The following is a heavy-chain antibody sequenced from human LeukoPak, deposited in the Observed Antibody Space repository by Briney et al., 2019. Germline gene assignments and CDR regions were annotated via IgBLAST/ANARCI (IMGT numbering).Heavy chain of an antibody. Sequence: GRSLRLSCAASGFTFSSYGIHWVRQAPGKGLEWVAVVWYDGKNKFYGDSVKGRFTISRDNSKNTVDLQMNSLRVEDTAVYYCAKRGTRATHGMDVWGKGTTVTVSS. V-gene: IGHV3-33*06. D-gene: IGHD3-16*01. CDR1: GFTFSSYG. J-gene: IGHJ6*04. CDR2: VWYDGKNK. CDR3: AKRGTRATHGMDV.